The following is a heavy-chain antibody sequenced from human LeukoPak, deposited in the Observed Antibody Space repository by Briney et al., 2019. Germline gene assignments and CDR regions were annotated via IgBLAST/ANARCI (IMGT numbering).Heavy chain of an antibody. D-gene: IGHD3-10*01. Sequence: GGSLRLSCAASGFTFSSYAMSWARQAPGKGLEWVSAISGSGGSTYYADSVKGRFTISRDNSKNTLYLQMNSLRAEDTAVYYCAKAGVDYYGSGSYYPYGMDVWGQGTTVTVSS. J-gene: IGHJ6*02. CDR2: ISGSGGST. CDR3: AKAGVDYYGSGSYYPYGMDV. CDR1: GFTFSSYA. V-gene: IGHV3-23*01.